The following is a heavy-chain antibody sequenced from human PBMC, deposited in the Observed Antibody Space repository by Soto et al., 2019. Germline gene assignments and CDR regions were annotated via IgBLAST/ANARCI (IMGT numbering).Heavy chain of an antibody. CDR3: AKDPGDQGHFDY. D-gene: IGHD2-2*01. J-gene: IGHJ4*02. CDR1: GFAFSSYA. CDR2: ISYDGGEK. V-gene: IGHV3-30*18. Sequence: GGSLRLSCAASGFAFSSYAMHWVRQAPGKGLEWVASISYDGGEKNYAESVKGRFTISRDNPKNTVSVQMNSLRSNDTAIYYCAKDPGDQGHFDYWGQGTLVTVSS.